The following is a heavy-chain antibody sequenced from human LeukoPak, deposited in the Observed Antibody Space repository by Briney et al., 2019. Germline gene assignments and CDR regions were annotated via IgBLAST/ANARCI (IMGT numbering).Heavy chain of an antibody. Sequence: ASAKVSCKASGYTFTGYYMHWVRQAPGQGLEWMGRINPNSGGTNYAQKFQGRVTMTRDTSISTAYMELSSLRSDDTAVYYCARAVGAFNSGWFDFWGQGTLVTVSS. D-gene: IGHD3-16*01. V-gene: IGHV1-2*06. CDR2: INPNSGGT. J-gene: IGHJ5*01. CDR3: ARAVGAFNSGWFDF. CDR1: GYTFTGYY.